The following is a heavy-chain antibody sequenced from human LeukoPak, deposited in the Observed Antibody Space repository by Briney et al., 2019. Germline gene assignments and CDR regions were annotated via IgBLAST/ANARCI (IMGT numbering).Heavy chain of an antibody. CDR2: IYSGCST. CDR3: ASGYGYASFDY. V-gene: IGHV3-53*01. Sequence: GGSLRLSYAASGFTVSSNYMSWVRQAPGKGLEWVSAIYSGCSTYYADSVKGRFTISRDNSKNTLYLQMNNLRAEDTAVYYCASGYGYASFDYWGQGTLVTVSS. CDR1: GFTVSSNY. D-gene: IGHD5-18*01. J-gene: IGHJ4*02.